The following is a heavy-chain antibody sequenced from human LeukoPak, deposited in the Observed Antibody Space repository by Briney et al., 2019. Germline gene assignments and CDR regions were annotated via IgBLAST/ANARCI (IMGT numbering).Heavy chain of an antibody. CDR2: IRSKAYGGTT. Sequence: PGGSLRLSCTASGFTFVDYAMSWVRLAPGKGLEWVGFIRSKAYGGTTEYAASVKGRFTISRDDSKSIAYLQMNSLKTEDTAVYYCTRDYDTSGYFDWPGYWGQGTLVTVSS. V-gene: IGHV3-49*04. CDR1: GFTFVDYA. D-gene: IGHD3-9*01. J-gene: IGHJ4*02. CDR3: TRDYDTSGYFDWPGY.